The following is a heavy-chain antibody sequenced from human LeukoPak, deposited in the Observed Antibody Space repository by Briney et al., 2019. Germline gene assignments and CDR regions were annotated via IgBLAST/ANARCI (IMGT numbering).Heavy chain of an antibody. J-gene: IGHJ4*02. V-gene: IGHV4-34*01. Sequence: PSETLSLTCAVYGGSFSGYFWSWIRQPPGKGLEWIGEINHSGGTNYNPSLKSRVTISVDTSKNQFSLKSNSVTAADTAVYYCARAPSGEVESAARGDYLDYWGQGTLVTVSS. D-gene: IGHD6-13*01. CDR1: GGSFSGYF. CDR3: ARAPSGEVESAARGDYLDY. CDR2: INHSGGT.